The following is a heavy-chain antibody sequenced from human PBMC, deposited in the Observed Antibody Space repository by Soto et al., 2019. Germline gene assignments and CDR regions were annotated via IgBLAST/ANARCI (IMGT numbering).Heavy chain of an antibody. J-gene: IGHJ6*02. CDR1: GGSISSYY. Sequence: PSETLSLTCTVSGGSISSYYWSWIRQPPGKGLEWIGYIYYSGSTNYNPSLESRVTISVDTSKNQFSLKLSSVTAADTAVYYCAGGVAYDFWSGYYYYYYGMDVWGRGTTVTVSS. CDR3: AGGVAYDFWSGYYYYYYGMDV. CDR2: IYYSGST. V-gene: IGHV4-59*01. D-gene: IGHD3-3*01.